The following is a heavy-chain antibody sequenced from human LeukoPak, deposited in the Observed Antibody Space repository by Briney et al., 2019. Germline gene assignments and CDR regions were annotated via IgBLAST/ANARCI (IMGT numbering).Heavy chain of an antibody. V-gene: IGHV3-30*03. J-gene: IGHJ4*02. CDR3: ARDRVAVSGHVGY. Sequence: GGSLRLSCAASGFTFSSYGMHWVRPAPGKGLDWVAVISYDGSNKYYADSVKGRFTISRDNSKNTLYLQMNSLRAEDTAVYYCARDRVAVSGHVGYWGQGTLVTVSS. CDR2: ISYDGSNK. CDR1: GFTFSSYG. D-gene: IGHD6-19*01.